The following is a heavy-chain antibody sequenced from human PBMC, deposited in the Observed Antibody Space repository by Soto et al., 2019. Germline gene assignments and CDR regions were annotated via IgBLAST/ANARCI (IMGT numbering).Heavy chain of an antibody. CDR2: ISGSGGST. Sequence: GGSLRLSCAASGFTFSSYAMSWVRQAPGKGLEWVSAISGSGGSTYYADSVKGRFTISRDNSKNTLYLQMNSLRAEETAVYYCASAPPRYYYGDYGCPRGCWGQGTLVTVSS. CDR3: ASAPPRYYYGDYGCPRGC. V-gene: IGHV3-23*01. J-gene: IGHJ4*02. D-gene: IGHD4-17*01. CDR1: GFTFSSYA.